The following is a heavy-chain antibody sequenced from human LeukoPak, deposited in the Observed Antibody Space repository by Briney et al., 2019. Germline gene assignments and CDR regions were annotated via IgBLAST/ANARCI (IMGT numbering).Heavy chain of an antibody. CDR3: ARVSSLLLWFGELCSWFDP. Sequence: PSETLSLTCTVSGGSISSSSYYWGWIRQPPGKGLEWIGSIYYSGSTYYNPSLKSRVTISVDTSKNQFSLKLSSVTAADTAVYYCARVSSLLLWFGELCSWFDPWGQGTLVTVSS. CDR2: IYYSGST. V-gene: IGHV4-39*07. CDR1: GGSISSSSYY. D-gene: IGHD3-10*01. J-gene: IGHJ5*02.